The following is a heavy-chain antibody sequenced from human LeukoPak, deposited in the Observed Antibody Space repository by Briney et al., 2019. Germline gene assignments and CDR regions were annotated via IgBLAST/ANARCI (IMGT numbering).Heavy chain of an antibody. D-gene: IGHD3-10*01. Sequence: ASVKVSCKASGYTFTSYGINWVRQASGQGLEWMGWMNPNSGDTGYAQKFQGRVTMTRDTSISTAYMELRGLSSEDTAVYYCVRDGEGVAISVNYWFDPWGQGTLVTVSS. V-gene: IGHV1-8*02. J-gene: IGHJ5*02. CDR2: MNPNSGDT. CDR3: VRDGEGVAISVNYWFDP. CDR1: GYTFTSYG.